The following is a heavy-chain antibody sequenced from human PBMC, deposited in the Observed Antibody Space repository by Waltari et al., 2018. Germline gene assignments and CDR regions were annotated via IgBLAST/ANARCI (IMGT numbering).Heavy chain of an antibody. CDR3: AKGNIDWSVGY. V-gene: IGHV3-9*01. J-gene: IGHJ4*02. D-gene: IGHD3-9*01. Sequence: EVQLVESGGGLVQPGRSLRLSCVASGFTFDDFTMSWVRQAPGKGLEWVSGISGDSGSIGYADSVKGRFTISRDNAKNSLYLQMNSLRPEDTALYYCAKGNIDWSVGYWGQGTLVTVSS. CDR2: ISGDSGSI. CDR1: GFTFDDFT.